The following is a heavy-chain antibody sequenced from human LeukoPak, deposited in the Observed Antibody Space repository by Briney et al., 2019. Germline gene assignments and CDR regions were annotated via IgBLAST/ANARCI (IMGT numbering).Heavy chain of an antibody. D-gene: IGHD6-25*01. CDR3: ARGGSRQYFQH. V-gene: IGHV4-59*01. CDR1: GGSINTYY. J-gene: IGHJ1*01. Sequence: PSETLSLTCTVSGGSINTYYRSWIWQPQGEGLECVWYIFNSGRTNYTPSLKSRVSISVDTPQNQVSLNVSSATAADTAVYYCARGGSRQYFQHWGQGTLVTVSS. CDR2: IFNSGRT.